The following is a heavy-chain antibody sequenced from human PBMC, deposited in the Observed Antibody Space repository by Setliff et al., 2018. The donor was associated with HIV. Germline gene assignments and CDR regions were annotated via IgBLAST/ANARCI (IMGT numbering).Heavy chain of an antibody. D-gene: IGHD2-15*01. V-gene: IGHV4-61*10. CDR1: GGSISSGYYY. CDR2: IYYSGST. Sequence: GSLRLTCTVSGGSISSGYYYWSWIRQPAGKGLEWVGYIYYSGSTNYNPSLRSRLNISVDMSKNQLFLNLTSMSAADSAVYYCARSGCKGGSCWSHSVMVYWGQGALVTVSS. CDR3: ARSGCKGGSCWSHSVMVY. J-gene: IGHJ4*02.